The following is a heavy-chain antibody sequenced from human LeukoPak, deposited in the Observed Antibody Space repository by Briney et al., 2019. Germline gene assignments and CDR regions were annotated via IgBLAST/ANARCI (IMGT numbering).Heavy chain of an antibody. V-gene: IGHV4-39*01. Sequence: SETLSLTCTVSGGSISSSSYYWGWIRQPPGKGLEWIGSIYYSGSTYYNPSLKSRVTISVDTSKNQFSLKLSSVTAADTAVYYCARRTYDYESSGRDKKYYFDYWGQGTLVTVSS. J-gene: IGHJ4*02. CDR2: IYYSGST. CDR3: ARRTYDYESSGRDKKYYFDY. D-gene: IGHD3-22*01. CDR1: GGSISSSSYY.